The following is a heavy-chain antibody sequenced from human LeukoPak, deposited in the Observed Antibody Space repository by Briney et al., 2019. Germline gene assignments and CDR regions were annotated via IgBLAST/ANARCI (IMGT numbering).Heavy chain of an antibody. D-gene: IGHD3-22*01. CDR2: INAGNGNT. J-gene: IGHJ5*02. CDR3: ARLTYYYDSSGQNWFDP. CDR1: GYTFTNYA. V-gene: IGHV1-3*01. Sequence: ASVKVSCKASGYTFTNYAMHWVRQAPGQRLEWMGWINAGNGNTKYSQKFQGRVTITRDTSASTAYMEVSSLRPEDTAVYYCARLTYYYDSSGQNWFDPWGQGTLVTVSS.